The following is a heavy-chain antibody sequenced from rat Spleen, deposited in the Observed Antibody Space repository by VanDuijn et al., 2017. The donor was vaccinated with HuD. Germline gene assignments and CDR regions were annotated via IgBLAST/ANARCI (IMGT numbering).Heavy chain of an antibody. CDR3: TRALYNSYCFDN. J-gene: IGHJ2*01. Sequence: QVQLKESGPDLVQPSQTPSLTCTVSGFSLTDYSVHWVRHPPGKSLEWMGRMNYNGDTYYNSALKSRLRISRDTSKSQVFLKMNSLQTEDTAIYYCTRALYNSYCFDNWGQGVMVMVSS. CDR2: MNYNGDT. D-gene: IGHD1-2*01. V-gene: IGHV2S30*01. CDR1: GFSLTDYS.